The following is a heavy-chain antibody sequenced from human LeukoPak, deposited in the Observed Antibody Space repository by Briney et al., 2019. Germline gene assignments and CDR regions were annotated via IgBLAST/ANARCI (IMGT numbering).Heavy chain of an antibody. CDR3: ARGGREERIPDRDLDFDWLLDGDYYYYMDV. CDR2: TYYRSKWYN. D-gene: IGHD3-9*01. V-gene: IGHV6-1*01. J-gene: IGHJ6*03. Sequence: SQTLSLTCAISGDSVSSNSAAWNWIRQSPSRGLEWLGRTYYRSKWYNDYAVSVKSRITINPDTSKNQFSLQLNSVTPEDTAVYYCARGGREERIPDRDLDFDWLLDGDYYYYMDVWGKGTTVTVSS. CDR1: GDSVSSNSAA.